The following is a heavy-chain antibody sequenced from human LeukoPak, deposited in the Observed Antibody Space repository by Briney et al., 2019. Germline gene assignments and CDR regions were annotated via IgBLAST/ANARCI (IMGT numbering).Heavy chain of an antibody. V-gene: IGHV4-4*07. CDR1: GGSISSYY. Sequence: SETLSLTCTVSGGSISSYYWSWIRQPAGKGLEWIGRIYTSGSTNYNPSLKSRVTISVDTSKNQFSLKLSSVTAADTAVYYCARADYYSNYGRYYMDVWGKGTTVTVSS. J-gene: IGHJ6*03. CDR3: ARADYYSNYGRYYMDV. CDR2: IYTSGST. D-gene: IGHD4-11*01.